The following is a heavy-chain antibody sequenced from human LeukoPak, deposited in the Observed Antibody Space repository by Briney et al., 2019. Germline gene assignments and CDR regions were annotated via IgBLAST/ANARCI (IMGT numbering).Heavy chain of an antibody. Sequence: SETLSLTCAVYGGSFSGDYWNWIRQPTGKGLEWIGEINHSGSTNSNPSLKSGVTISVDRSKNQFSLKLSSVTAADTAVYYCARRPRYSSGWYYFDSWGQGTLVTVSS. J-gene: IGHJ4*02. CDR1: GGSFSGDY. CDR2: INHSGST. V-gene: IGHV4-34*01. CDR3: ARRPRYSSGWYYFDS. D-gene: IGHD6-19*01.